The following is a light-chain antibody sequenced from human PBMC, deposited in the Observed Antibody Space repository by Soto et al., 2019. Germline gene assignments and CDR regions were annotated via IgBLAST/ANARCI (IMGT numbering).Light chain of an antibody. J-gene: IGLJ2*01. CDR3: GTWDSSLRAGV. V-gene: IGLV1-51*01. CDR1: SSNIGNKY. Sequence: QSVLTQPPSVSAAPGQKVTISGSGSSSNIGNKYVSWYQQLPGTAPKLLIYDNNKRPSGIPDRFSGSKSGTSATLGITGLQTGDEADYYSGTWDSSLRAGVFGGGTKLTVL. CDR2: DNN.